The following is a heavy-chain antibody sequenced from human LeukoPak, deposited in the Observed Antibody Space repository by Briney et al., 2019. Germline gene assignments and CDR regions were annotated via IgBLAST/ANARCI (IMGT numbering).Heavy chain of an antibody. CDR3: AKDPEIVGVVAAWYNWFDP. Sequence: GGSVRLSCAASGFTFSSYTMRWLPQAPGKGLEWVSVISCSGGSTYYADYVKGRITISRDNSKNTLYLQMNSMRAEDTAVYYCAKDPEIVGVVAAWYNWFDPGGQGTLVTVST. CDR1: GFTFSSYT. D-gene: IGHD2-15*01. J-gene: IGHJ5*02. V-gene: IGHV3-23*01. CDR2: ISCSGGST.